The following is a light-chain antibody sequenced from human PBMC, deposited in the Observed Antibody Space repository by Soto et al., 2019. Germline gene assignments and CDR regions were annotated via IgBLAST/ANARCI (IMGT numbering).Light chain of an antibody. CDR1: QSISSY. CDR3: QQSYSTPLT. J-gene: IGKJ4*01. Sequence: DIQMTQSPSSLSASVGDRVTITCRASQSISSYLNWYQQKPGKAPKVLIYAASSLQSGVPSRFSGSGSGTDFTLTIGSLQPEDFETYFCQQSYSTPLTFGGGTKVDIK. V-gene: IGKV1-39*01. CDR2: AAS.